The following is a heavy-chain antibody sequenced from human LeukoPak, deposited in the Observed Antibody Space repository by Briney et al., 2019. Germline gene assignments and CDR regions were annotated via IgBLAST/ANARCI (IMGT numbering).Heavy chain of an antibody. Sequence: GGSLRLSCAGSGFSFSSNTMSWVRQAPGRGLEWVSAISNNGGRTDYADSVKGRFTISRDNSKSALYLHMDSLRAEDTAVYYCARDEDTSALSEYWGQGTLVTVSS. CDR3: ARDEDTSALSEY. V-gene: IGHV3-23*01. CDR2: ISNNGGRT. D-gene: IGHD2/OR15-2a*01. CDR1: GFSFSSNT. J-gene: IGHJ4*02.